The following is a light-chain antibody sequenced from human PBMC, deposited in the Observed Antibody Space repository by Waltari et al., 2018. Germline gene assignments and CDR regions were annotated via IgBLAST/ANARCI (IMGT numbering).Light chain of an antibody. CDR1: SSNIGSNT. Sequence: QSVLTQPPSASGTPGQRVTISCSGSSSNIGSNTVNWYQQLPGTAPKRLIYNNDQRPSGVPDRFSGSKSGPSASLAIRVLQSADEADYYCAAWDDSLNGWVFGGGTKLTVL. V-gene: IGLV1-44*01. CDR3: AAWDDSLNGWV. CDR2: NND. J-gene: IGLJ3*02.